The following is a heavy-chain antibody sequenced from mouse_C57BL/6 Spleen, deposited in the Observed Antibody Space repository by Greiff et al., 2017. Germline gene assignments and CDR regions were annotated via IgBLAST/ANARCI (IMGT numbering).Heavy chain of an antibody. V-gene: IGHV1-53*01. D-gene: IGHD1-1*01. CDR2: INPSNGGT. CDR3: AREVGSSYPYWYFDV. J-gene: IGHJ1*03. Sequence: QVQLQQPGTELVKPGASVKLSCKASGYTFTSYWMHWVKQRPGQGLEWIGNINPSNGGTNYNEKFKSKATLTVDKSSSTAYMQLSSLTSEDSAVYDCAREVGSSYPYWYFDVWGTGTTVTVSS. CDR1: GYTFTSYW.